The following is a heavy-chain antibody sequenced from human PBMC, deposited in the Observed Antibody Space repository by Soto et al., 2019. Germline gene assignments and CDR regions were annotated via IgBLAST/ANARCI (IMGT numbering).Heavy chain of an antibody. CDR2: IYYSGST. J-gene: IGHJ6*02. V-gene: IGHV4-59*01. Sequence: QVQLQESGPGLVKPSETLSLTCTVSGGSISNYYWNWIRQPPGKGLEWIGHIYYSGSTNYNPSLKSRVTISVDTSKNQFSLKLSSVTAADTAVYYWARAPWTVADLYYYYGMDVWGQGTTVTVSS. CDR1: GGSISNYY. D-gene: IGHD6-19*01. CDR3: ARAPWTVADLYYYYGMDV.